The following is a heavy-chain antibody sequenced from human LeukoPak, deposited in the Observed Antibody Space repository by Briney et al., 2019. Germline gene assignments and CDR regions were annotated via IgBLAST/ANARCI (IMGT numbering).Heavy chain of an antibody. Sequence: ASVKVSCKASGYIFTSYGISWVRQAPGQGLEWMGWISAYNGNTNYAQKLQGRVTMTTDTSTSTAYMELRSLRSDDTAVYYCARAPRYYDSSGYYRTFDPWGQGTLVTVSS. D-gene: IGHD3-22*01. CDR2: ISAYNGNT. CDR3: ARAPRYYDSSGYYRTFDP. J-gene: IGHJ5*02. CDR1: GYIFTSYG. V-gene: IGHV1-18*01.